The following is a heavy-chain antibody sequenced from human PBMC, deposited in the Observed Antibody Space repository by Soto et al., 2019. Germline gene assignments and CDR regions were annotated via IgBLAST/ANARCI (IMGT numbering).Heavy chain of an antibody. CDR2: ITHGGST. D-gene: IGHD6-6*01. J-gene: IGHJ4*02. CDR3: ARHMGQLVLQFDS. Sequence: SETLSLTCAVYGGSFSGYYWSWIRQPPGKGLEWIGEITHGGSTNYNPSLKSRVTISVDTSKNQLSLELTSVTAADTAVYYCARHMGQLVLQFDSWGRGTLVTVSS. CDR1: GGSFSGYY. V-gene: IGHV4-34*01.